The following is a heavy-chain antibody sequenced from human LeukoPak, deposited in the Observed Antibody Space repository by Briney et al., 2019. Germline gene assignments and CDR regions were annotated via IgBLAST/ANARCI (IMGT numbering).Heavy chain of an antibody. CDR2: ISYDGSNK. CDR1: GFTFSSYG. D-gene: IGHD6-19*01. Sequence: PGGSLRLSCAASGFTFSSYGMHWVRQAPGKGLEWVAVISYDGSNKYYADSVKGRFTISRDNSKNTLYLQMNSLRAEDTAVYYCARNHGGSGWHGDFDHWGQGTLVTVSS. J-gene: IGHJ4*02. CDR3: ARNHGGSGWHGDFDH. V-gene: IGHV3-30*03.